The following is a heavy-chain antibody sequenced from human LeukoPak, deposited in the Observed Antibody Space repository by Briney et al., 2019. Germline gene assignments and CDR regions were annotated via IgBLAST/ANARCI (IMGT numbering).Heavy chain of an antibody. CDR3: AREVDDYHSRDYSIDAFDI. V-gene: IGHV1-69*05. CDR2: IIPIFGTA. J-gene: IGHJ3*02. CDR1: GGTFSSYA. Sequence: GSSVKVSCKASGGTFSSYAISWMRQAPGQGLEWMGGIIPIFGTANYAQKFQGRVTITTDESTSTAYMELRSLRSDDTAVYYCAREVDDYHSRDYSIDAFDIWGQGTMVTVSS. D-gene: IGHD3-22*01.